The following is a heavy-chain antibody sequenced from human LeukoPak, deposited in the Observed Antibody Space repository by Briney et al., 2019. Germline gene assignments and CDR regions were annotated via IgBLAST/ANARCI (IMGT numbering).Heavy chain of an antibody. CDR2: ISSSGDNT. V-gene: IGHV3-23*01. D-gene: IGHD1-26*01. J-gene: IGHJ4*03. CDR1: GFTFSTDS. CDR3: AKDVRVGEGGIVA. Sequence: GGSLRLSCAASGFTFSTDSMNCVRQAPGKGLEWVSLISSSGDNTHYADSVKGRFTISRDNSKNTVSLQMNSLRGEDTAVYYCAKDVRVGEGGIVAWGQRTPVTVSS.